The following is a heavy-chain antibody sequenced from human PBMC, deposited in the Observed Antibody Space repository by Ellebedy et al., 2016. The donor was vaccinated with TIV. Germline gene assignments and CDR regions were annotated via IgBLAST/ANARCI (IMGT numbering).Heavy chain of an antibody. Sequence: GGSLRLSCAASGFTFSSYWMHWVRQAPGKGLVWVSRIRTDGSSTTYADSVKGRFTISRDNAKNSLYLQMNSLRAEDTAVYYCARDKYYDILTGYYTHYYGMDVWGQGTTVTVSS. CDR1: GFTFSSYW. V-gene: IGHV3-74*01. J-gene: IGHJ6*02. CDR2: IRTDGSST. CDR3: ARDKYYDILTGYYTHYYGMDV. D-gene: IGHD3-9*01.